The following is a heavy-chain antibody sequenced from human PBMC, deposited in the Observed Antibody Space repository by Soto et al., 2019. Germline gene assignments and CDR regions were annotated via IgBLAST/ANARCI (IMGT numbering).Heavy chain of an antibody. D-gene: IGHD2-15*01. Sequence: SETLSLTCTVSGGSISSGGYYWSWIRQHPGKGLEWIGYIYYSGSTNYNPSLKSQVTISVDTSKNQFSLKLSSVTAADTAVYYCARVPADCSGGSCYWVGWFDPWGQGTLVTVSS. CDR3: ARVPADCSGGSCYWVGWFDP. V-gene: IGHV4-61*08. J-gene: IGHJ5*02. CDR1: GGSISSGGYY. CDR2: IYYSGST.